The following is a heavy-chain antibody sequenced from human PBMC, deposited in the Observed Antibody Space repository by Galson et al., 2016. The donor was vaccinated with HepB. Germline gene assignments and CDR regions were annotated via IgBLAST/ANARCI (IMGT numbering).Heavy chain of an antibody. D-gene: IGHD3-9*01. Sequence: SLRLSCAASGFTFSNAWMNWVRQAPGKGLEWVGRIRSKTDGGTTDYAAPVKDRFIISRDDSKNTLYLQMNNLKNEDTAVYYCTTYYGNILTAYRWFDPWGQGTLVTVSS. CDR1: GFTFSNAW. CDR3: TTYYGNILTAYRWFDP. CDR2: IRSKTDGGTT. J-gene: IGHJ5*02. V-gene: IGHV3-15*07.